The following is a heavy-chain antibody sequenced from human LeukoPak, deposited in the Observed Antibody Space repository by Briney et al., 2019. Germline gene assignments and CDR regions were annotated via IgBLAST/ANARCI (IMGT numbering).Heavy chain of an antibody. CDR2: IYYSGST. Sequence: SSETLSLTCTVSGGSISSSSCYWGWIRQPPGKGLEWIGSIYYSGSTYYNPSLKSRVTISVDTSKNQFSLKLSSVTAADTAVYYCARFRAVAGTVIPWFDPWGQGTLVTVSS. J-gene: IGHJ5*02. CDR3: ARFRAVAGTVIPWFDP. D-gene: IGHD6-19*01. V-gene: IGHV4-39*07. CDR1: GGSISSSSCY.